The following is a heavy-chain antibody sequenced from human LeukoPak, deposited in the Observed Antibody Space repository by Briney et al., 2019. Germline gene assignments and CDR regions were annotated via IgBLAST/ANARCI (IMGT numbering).Heavy chain of an antibody. Sequence: GASVKLSCKVSGYTLTELSMHWGRQAPGKGLEWMGGFDPEDGETIYAQKFQGRVTMTEDTSTDTAYMELSSLRSEDTAVYYCATEVVSGSPRGNAFDIWGQGTMVTVSS. CDR1: GYTLTELS. V-gene: IGHV1-24*01. D-gene: IGHD1-26*01. CDR3: ATEVVSGSPRGNAFDI. J-gene: IGHJ3*02. CDR2: FDPEDGET.